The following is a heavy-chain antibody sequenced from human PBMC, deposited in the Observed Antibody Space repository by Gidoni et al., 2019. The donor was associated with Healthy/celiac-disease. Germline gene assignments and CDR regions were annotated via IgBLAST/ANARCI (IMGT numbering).Heavy chain of an antibody. J-gene: IGHJ4*02. V-gene: IGHV3-49*03. CDR1: GFTFGDYA. CDR2: IRSKAYGGTT. CDR3: TPSRATLVRPAPAYY. Sequence: EVQLVESGGGLVQPGRSLRPSCTASGFTFGDYAMSWFRQAPGKGLEWVGFIRSKAYGGTTEYAASVKGRFTISRDDSKSIAYLQMNSLKTEDTAVYYCTPSRATLVRPAPAYYWGQGTLVTVSS. D-gene: IGHD3-16*02.